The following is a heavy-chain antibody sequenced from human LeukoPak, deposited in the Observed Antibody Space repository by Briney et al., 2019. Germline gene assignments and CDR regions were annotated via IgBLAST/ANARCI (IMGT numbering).Heavy chain of an antibody. CDR3: AKKYSTGLDP. CDR1: GFTFSSYG. J-gene: IGHJ5*02. D-gene: IGHD1-26*01. Sequence: GGTLRLSCAASGFTFSSYGMSWVRQAPGKGLEWVSDINGSGGSTYYADSVKGRFTISRDNSKNTLYLQMNSLRAEDTAVYYCAKKYSTGLDPWGQGTLVTVSS. CDR2: INGSGGST. V-gene: IGHV3-23*01.